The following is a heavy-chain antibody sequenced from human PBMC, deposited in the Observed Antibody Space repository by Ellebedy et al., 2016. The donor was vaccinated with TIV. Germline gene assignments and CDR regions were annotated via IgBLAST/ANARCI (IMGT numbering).Heavy chain of an antibody. CDR2: IYPGDSDT. Sequence: GESLKISCKGSGYSFTSYWIGWVRQMPGKGLEWMGIIYPGDSDTSYSPSFQGQVTISADKSNSTAYLQWSGLKASDTAMYYCARRSYTTMGRYCSGGSCYDWFDPWGQGTQVTVSS. V-gene: IGHV5-51*01. CDR1: GYSFTSYW. D-gene: IGHD2-15*01. CDR3: ARRSYTTMGRYCSGGSCYDWFDP. J-gene: IGHJ5*02.